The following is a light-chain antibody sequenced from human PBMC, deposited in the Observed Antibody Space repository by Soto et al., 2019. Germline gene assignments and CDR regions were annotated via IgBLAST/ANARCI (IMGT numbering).Light chain of an antibody. V-gene: IGKV1-5*03. J-gene: IGKJ1*01. Sequence: DIQMTQSPSTLSASVGDRVTITCRASQTISTWLAWYQQKPGKTPKLLIYRASSLDSEVPSRFSGSGSGSEFTLSISSLQPDDFATYYCQQYNTFSPWTFGQETKVEIK. CDR1: QTISTW. CDR3: QQYNTFSPWT. CDR2: RAS.